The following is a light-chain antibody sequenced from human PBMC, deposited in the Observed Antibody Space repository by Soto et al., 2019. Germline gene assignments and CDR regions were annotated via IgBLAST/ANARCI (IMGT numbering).Light chain of an antibody. Sequence: DTVMTQTPLSSPVTLGQPASISCRSSQSLEHGYGHTYLSWLHQRPGQPQRLLIYKVSNRFSGVPDRFSGSGAGADFTLKISRVEAEDVGVYYCMQTTRFPFTFGQGTKLEIK. V-gene: IGKV2-24*01. CDR2: KVS. CDR3: MQTTRFPFT. CDR1: QSLEHGYGHTY. J-gene: IGKJ2*01.